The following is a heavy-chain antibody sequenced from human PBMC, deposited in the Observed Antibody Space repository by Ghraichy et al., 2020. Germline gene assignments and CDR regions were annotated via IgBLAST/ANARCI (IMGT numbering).Heavy chain of an antibody. CDR2: IYVSGRT. D-gene: IGHD3-10*01. J-gene: IGHJ4*02. CDR3: AREWGYFGSGSDTFDY. CDR1: GDSVSSDDYY. Sequence: SETLSLTCTVSGDSVSSDDYYWSWIRQPPGKGLEWIGYIYVSGRTKYSPSLESRVTISVDTSNNQFFLRLNSVTAADTAVYYCAREWGYFGSGSDTFDYWGQGTLGTVSS. V-gene: IGHV4-61*08.